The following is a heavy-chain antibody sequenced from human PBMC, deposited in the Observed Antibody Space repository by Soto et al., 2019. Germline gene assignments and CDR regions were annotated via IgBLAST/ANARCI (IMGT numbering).Heavy chain of an antibody. J-gene: IGHJ5*02. CDR3: AREGQYYDILTGYTWFDP. CDR2: INAGNGNT. Sequence: ASVKVSCKASGYTFTSYAMHWVRQAPGQRLEWMGWINAGNGNTKYSQKFQGRVTITRDTSASTAYMELSSLRSEDTAVYYCAREGQYYDILTGYTWFDPWGQGTLVTVSS. D-gene: IGHD3-9*01. CDR1: GYTFTSYA. V-gene: IGHV1-3*01.